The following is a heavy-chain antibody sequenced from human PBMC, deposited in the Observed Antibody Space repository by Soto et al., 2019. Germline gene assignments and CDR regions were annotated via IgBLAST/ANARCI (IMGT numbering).Heavy chain of an antibody. J-gene: IGHJ6*02. V-gene: IGHV4-34*01. CDR1: GGSFSGYY. CDR2: INHSGST. CDR3: ARGGIGSYYYYGMDV. Sequence: TLSLTCAGYGGSFSGYYWSWILQPPVNGLEWIGEINHSGSTNYNPSLKSRVTISVDTSKNQFSLKLSSVTAADTAVYYCARGGIGSYYYYGMDVWGQGTTVTVSS. D-gene: IGHD3-10*01.